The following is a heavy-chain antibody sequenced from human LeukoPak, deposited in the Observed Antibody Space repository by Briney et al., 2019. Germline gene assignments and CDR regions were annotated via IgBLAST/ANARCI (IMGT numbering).Heavy chain of an antibody. J-gene: IGHJ4*02. D-gene: IGHD2-21*01. V-gene: IGHV3-23*01. CDR1: GFTFSNYG. CDR3: AQDRAWGAYAY. Sequence: GGTLRLSCAASGFTFSNYGMNWVRQAPGKGLEWVSGSASTGRTYYADSVKGRFTFYRDNSKNTLYLQMNSLRAEDTAIYHCAQDRAWGAYAYWGQGALVTVSS. CDR2: SASTGRT.